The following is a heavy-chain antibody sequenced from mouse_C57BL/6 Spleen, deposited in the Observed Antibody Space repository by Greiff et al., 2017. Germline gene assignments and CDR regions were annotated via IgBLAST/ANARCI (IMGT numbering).Heavy chain of an antibody. Sequence: VQRVESGAELMKPGASVKLSCKATGYTFTGYWIEWVKQRPGHGLEWIGEILPGSGSTNYNEKFKGQATFTADTSSNTAYMRLSSLTTEDSAIYCCARYRRKYTDEYAMGYWGQGTSVTVSS. CDR1: GYTFTGYW. J-gene: IGHJ4*01. CDR3: ARYRRKYTDEYAMGY. CDR2: ILPGSGST. V-gene: IGHV1-9*01. D-gene: IGHD1-3*01.